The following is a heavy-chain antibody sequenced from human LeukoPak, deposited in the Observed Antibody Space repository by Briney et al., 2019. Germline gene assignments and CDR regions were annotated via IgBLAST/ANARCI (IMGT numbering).Heavy chain of an antibody. D-gene: IGHD6-6*01. J-gene: IGHJ4*02. Sequence: GGSLRLSCVVSGITLSNYGMSWVRQAPGKGLEWVAGISGSGGSTNYADSVKGRFTISRDNPKNTLYLQMNSLRAEDTALYYCARGGMSARPDYWGQGTLVTVSS. CDR1: GITLSNYG. CDR3: ARGGMSARPDY. V-gene: IGHV3-23*01. CDR2: ISGSGGST.